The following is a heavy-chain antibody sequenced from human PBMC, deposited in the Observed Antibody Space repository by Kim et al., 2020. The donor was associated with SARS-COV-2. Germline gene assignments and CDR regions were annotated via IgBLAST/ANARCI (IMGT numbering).Heavy chain of an antibody. CDR3: ARPWGTGYFHS. Sequence: ETLSLTCTVSGGSISSGSYYWAWIRQPPGKGLEWIGSIYYSGTTYYNPSLKSRVTISLDTPKNHFSLKLSSVTAADTSVYYCARPWGTGYFHSWGQGTLVTVSS. V-gene: IGHV4-39*02. D-gene: IGHD3-10*01. CDR1: GGSISSGSYY. CDR2: IYYSGTT. J-gene: IGHJ4*02.